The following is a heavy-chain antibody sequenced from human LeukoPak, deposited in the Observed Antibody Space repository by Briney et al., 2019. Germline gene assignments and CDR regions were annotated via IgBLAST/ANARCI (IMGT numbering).Heavy chain of an antibody. J-gene: IGHJ3*02. Sequence: SVKVSCKASGGTFNSYAISWVRQAPGQGLEWMGGIMPMSDTANYPQKFRGRLTITADIPTSTVYMELSSLRSEDTAVYYCAREDDTGRYMGDDAFDIWGQGTMVTVSS. CDR1: GGTFNSYA. CDR3: AREDDTGRYMGDDAFDI. D-gene: IGHD1-26*01. V-gene: IGHV1-69*06. CDR2: IMPMSDTA.